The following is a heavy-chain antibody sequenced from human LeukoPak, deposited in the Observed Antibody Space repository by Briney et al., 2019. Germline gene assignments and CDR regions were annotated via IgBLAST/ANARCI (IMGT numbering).Heavy chain of an antibody. CDR1: GGSIGNSHW. V-gene: IGHV4-4*02. CDR2: VYPGGSA. CDR3: ARHEGYSFKY. Sequence: KPSETLSLTCAVSGGSIGNSHWWSWVRQPPEKGLEWIGQVYPGGSAVYNPSFKSRVTLSLDKSRNHFSLFLTPVIAADTAVYFCARHEGYSFKYWGQGALVTVSS. J-gene: IGHJ4*02.